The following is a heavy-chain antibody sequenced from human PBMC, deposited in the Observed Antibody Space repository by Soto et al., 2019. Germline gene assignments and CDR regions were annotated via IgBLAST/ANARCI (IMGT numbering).Heavy chain of an antibody. J-gene: IGHJ5*02. CDR2: INHSGST. Sequence: SETLSLTCAVYGGSFSGSYWSWIRQPPGKGLEWIGEINHSGSTNYNPSLKSRVTISVDTSKNQFSLKLSSVTAADTAVYYCARGRGAAAGFGGWFDPWGQGTLVTVSS. CDR1: GGSFSGSY. CDR3: ARGRGAAAGFGGWFDP. D-gene: IGHD6-13*01. V-gene: IGHV4-34*01.